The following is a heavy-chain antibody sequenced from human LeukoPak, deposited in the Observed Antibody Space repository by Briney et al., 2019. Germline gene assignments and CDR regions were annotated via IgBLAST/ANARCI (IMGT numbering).Heavy chain of an antibody. Sequence: GGSLRLSCAASGFTFSSYSMNWVRQAPGKGLEWVAYISSSDGTTHYADSVKGRFTISRDNAKNSLYLQMNNLRVEDTAVYYCARGPLNWGAHGFWGQGTLVTVSS. CDR3: ARGPLNWGAHGF. J-gene: IGHJ4*02. D-gene: IGHD7-27*01. CDR2: ISSSDGTT. V-gene: IGHV3-48*04. CDR1: GFTFSSYS.